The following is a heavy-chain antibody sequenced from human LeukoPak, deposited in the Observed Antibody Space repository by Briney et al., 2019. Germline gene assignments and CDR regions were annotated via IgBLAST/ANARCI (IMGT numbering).Heavy chain of an antibody. Sequence: GGSLRLSCSASGFAFSDYWMNWVRQAPGKGPEWVANINLGGSAKLYVDSVKGRCAISRDNAKNSLYLQMNSPRVEETAVYYCAAWGLHNYWGQGPLVTVSS. V-gene: IGHV3-7*01. CDR2: INLGGSAK. J-gene: IGHJ4*02. CDR1: GFAFSDYW. CDR3: AAWGLHNY. D-gene: IGHD7-27*01.